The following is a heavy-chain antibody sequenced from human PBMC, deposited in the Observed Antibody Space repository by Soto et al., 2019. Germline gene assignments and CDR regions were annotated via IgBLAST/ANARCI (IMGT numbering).Heavy chain of an antibody. CDR1: GFIFSSYS. Sequence: GGALRLSCAASGFIFSSYSISWVRQAPGKGPEWVSGISGSASSTNYADSVKGRFTISRDNSKNMVYLQMNSLRDEDTAVYYCAKDKMYNWNYFFEYWGQGTLVTVSS. CDR2: ISGSASST. J-gene: IGHJ4*02. V-gene: IGHV3-23*01. D-gene: IGHD1-7*01. CDR3: AKDKMYNWNYFFEY.